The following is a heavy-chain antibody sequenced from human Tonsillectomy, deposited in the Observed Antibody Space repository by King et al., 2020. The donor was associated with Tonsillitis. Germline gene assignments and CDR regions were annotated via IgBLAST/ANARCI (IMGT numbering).Heavy chain of an antibody. CDR3: SEPVRGRFTTSRDTSKTTLYLQMNSLSAEDTAVYYCAKPKESGSYVYFDY. J-gene: IGHJ4*02. CDR1: GFTLSSYA. V-gene: IGHV3-23*04. D-gene: IGHD1-14*01. Sequence: QLVQSGGGLVQPGGSLRLSCAASGFTLSSYAMSWVRQAPGKGLEWVSVISGRAGTTYYSDPGGGRFTISSDPSKHTPYSQMNRLGPEDPSVSYYSEPVRGRFTTSRDTSKTTLYLQMNSLSAEDTAVYYCAKPKESGSYVYFDYWGQGTLVTVSS. CDR2: ISGRAGTT.